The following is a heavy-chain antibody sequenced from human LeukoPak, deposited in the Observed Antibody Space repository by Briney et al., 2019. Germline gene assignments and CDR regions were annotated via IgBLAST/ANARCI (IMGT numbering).Heavy chain of an antibody. D-gene: IGHD3-10*01. Sequence: PSETLSLTCTVSGGSISSYYWSWIRQPPGKGLEWIGHIYYSGSTNYNPSLKSRVTISVDTSKKQFSLKLSSVTAADTAVYYCARGVGRIRPNYYYYYMDVWGKGTTVTVSS. V-gene: IGHV4-59*01. CDR2: IYYSGST. J-gene: IGHJ6*03. CDR1: GGSISSYY. CDR3: ARGVGRIRPNYYYYYMDV.